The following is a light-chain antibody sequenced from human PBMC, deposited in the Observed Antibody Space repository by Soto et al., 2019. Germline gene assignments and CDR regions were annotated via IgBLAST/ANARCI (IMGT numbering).Light chain of an antibody. V-gene: IGKV3-15*01. J-gene: IGKJ1*01. CDR1: QSVSSN. CDR2: GAS. CDR3: QQYNNWPPRRT. Sequence: EIVMTQSPATLSVSPGERATLSCRASQSVSSNLAWYQQKPGQAPRLLIYGASTRATGIPARFSGSGSGTEFTLTISGLQSEYFAVYYCQQYNNWPPRRTFGQGTKV.